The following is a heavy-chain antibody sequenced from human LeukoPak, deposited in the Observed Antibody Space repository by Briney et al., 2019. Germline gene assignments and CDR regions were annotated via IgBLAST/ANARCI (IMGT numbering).Heavy chain of an antibody. CDR1: GFTFSSYA. CDR2: ISGSGGST. Sequence: PGGSLRLSCAASGFTFSSYAMSWVSQAPGKGLEWVSAISGSGGSTYYADSVKGRFTISRDNSKNTLYLQMNSLRAEDTAVYYCAKASGWYVSYFDYWGQGTLVTVSS. J-gene: IGHJ4*02. V-gene: IGHV3-23*01. CDR3: AKASGWYVSYFDY. D-gene: IGHD6-19*01.